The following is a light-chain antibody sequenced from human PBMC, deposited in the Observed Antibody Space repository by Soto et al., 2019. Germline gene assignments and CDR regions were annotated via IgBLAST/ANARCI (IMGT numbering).Light chain of an antibody. CDR1: LGISIY. J-gene: IGKJ1*01. CDR2: AAS. CDR3: QQYYSYPRA. V-gene: IGKV1-8*01. Sequence: AIRMTQSPSSLSASTGDRVTITCRASLGISIYLAWYQQKPGKAPKLLIYAASTLQSGVPSRFSGSGSGTDFTLTISCLQSEDFATYYCQQYYSYPRAFGQGTKVDIK.